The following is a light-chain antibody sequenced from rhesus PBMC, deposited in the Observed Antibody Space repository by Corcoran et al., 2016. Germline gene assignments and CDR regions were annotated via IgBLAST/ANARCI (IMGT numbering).Light chain of an antibody. CDR1: QSVSSN. CDR2: GTS. V-gene: IGKV3-42*03. Sequence: EIVMTQSPATLSLSPGERATLSCRASQSVSSNLAWYQQKPGQAPCLLIYGTSNRASGIPDRFSGSGSGTDFTLTISSLDPEDFAVDYCQQFNNWPLTFGGGTKVEIK. CDR3: QQFNNWPLT. J-gene: IGKJ4*01.